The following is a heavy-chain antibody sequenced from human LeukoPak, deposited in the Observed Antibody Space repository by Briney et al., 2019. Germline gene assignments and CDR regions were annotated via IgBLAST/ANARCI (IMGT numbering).Heavy chain of an antibody. V-gene: IGHV4-59*08. CDR1: GGSISRYY. Sequence: SETLSLTCTVSGGSISRYYWNWIRQPPGRGLEWIGYIYYSGSTNYKPSLKSRVTISVDTSKNQFSLKLSSVTAADTAVYYCARGIAVAGMGRVAFDIWGQGTMVTVSS. CDR3: ARGIAVAGMGRVAFDI. CDR2: IYYSGST. J-gene: IGHJ3*02. D-gene: IGHD6-19*01.